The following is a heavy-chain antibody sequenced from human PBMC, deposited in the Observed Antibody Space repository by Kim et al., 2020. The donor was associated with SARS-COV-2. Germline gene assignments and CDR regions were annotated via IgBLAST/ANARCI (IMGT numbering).Heavy chain of an antibody. V-gene: IGHV3-9*01. D-gene: IGHD6-19*01. Sequence: GGSLRLSCAASGFTFDDYAMHWVRQAPGKGLEWVSGISWNSGSIGYADSVKGRFTISRDNAKNSLYLQMNSLRAEDTALYYCAKVSSGWDDAFDIWGQGTMVTVSS. CDR2: ISWNSGSI. CDR1: GFTFDDYA. J-gene: IGHJ3*02. CDR3: AKVSSGWDDAFDI.